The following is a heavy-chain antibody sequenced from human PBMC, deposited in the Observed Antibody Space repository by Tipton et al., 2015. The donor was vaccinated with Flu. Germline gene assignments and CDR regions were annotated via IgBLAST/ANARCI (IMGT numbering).Heavy chain of an antibody. D-gene: IGHD4-11*01. CDR2: ICPGSP. Sequence: TLSLTCVVSGYSIGSGYYWGWIRQPPGKGLEWIGNICPGSPYYNPSLRSRVTMSVARSNDQFSLRLTSVTAADPAVYFCARRTFSNYVSEPKNWFDFWGQGTLVTVSS. CDR1: GYSIGSGYY. J-gene: IGHJ5*01. CDR3: ARRTFSNYVSEPKNWFDF. V-gene: IGHV4-38-2*01.